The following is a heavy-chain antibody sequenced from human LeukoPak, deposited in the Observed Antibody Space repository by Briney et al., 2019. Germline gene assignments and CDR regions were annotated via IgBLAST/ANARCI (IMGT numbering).Heavy chain of an antibody. Sequence: PGGPLRLSCAASGFTVSSNYMSWVRQAPGKGLEWVSVIYSGGSTYYADSVKGRFTISRDNSKNTLYLQMNSLRAEDTAVYYCAREGSYDSSGYYCDYWGQGTLVTVSS. J-gene: IGHJ4*02. V-gene: IGHV3-53*01. CDR3: AREGSYDSSGYYCDY. CDR1: GFTVSSNY. CDR2: IYSGGST. D-gene: IGHD3-22*01.